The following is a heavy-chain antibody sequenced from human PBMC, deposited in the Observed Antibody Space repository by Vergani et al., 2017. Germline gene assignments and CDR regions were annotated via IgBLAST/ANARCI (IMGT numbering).Heavy chain of an antibody. CDR1: GFTFSSYA. CDR3: AKFPQGDSSSWYWGAFDI. V-gene: IGHV3-23*01. D-gene: IGHD6-13*01. Sequence: EVQLLESGGGLVQPGGSLRLSCVVSGFTFSSYAMSWVRQAPGKGLEWVSTVSGNGANTYYADSVKGRFTISRDNFKNTLYLQMNSLRAEDTAVYYCAKFPQGDSSSWYWGAFDIWGQGTMVTVSS. CDR2: VSGNGANT. J-gene: IGHJ3*02.